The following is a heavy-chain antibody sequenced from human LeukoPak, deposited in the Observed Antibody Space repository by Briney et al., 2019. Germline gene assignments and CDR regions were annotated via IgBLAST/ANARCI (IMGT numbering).Heavy chain of an antibody. CDR3: ARDRSLTADY. J-gene: IGHJ4*02. CDR1: GFTFSSYA. CDR2: IKQDGMEK. V-gene: IGHV3-7*01. Sequence: GGSLRLSCAASGFTFSSYAMSWVRQAPGKGLEWVANIKQDGMEKNYADSVKGRFTISRDNAKNSLYLQMNSLRAEDTALYYCARDRSLTADYWGRGTLVTVSS. D-gene: IGHD2-21*02.